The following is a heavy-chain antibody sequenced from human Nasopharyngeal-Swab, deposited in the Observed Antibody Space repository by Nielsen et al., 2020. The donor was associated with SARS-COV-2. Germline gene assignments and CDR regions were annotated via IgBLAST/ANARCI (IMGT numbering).Heavy chain of an antibody. CDR2: ISAYNGNT. CDR3: ARDPEPSEYGSGSYRRYGMDV. D-gene: IGHD3-10*01. V-gene: IGHV1-18*01. J-gene: IGHJ6*02. Sequence: ASVKVSCKASGYTFTSYGISWVRQAPGQGLEWMGWISAYNGNTNYAQKLQGRVTMTTDTSTSTAYMELSSLRSEDTAVYYCARDPEPSEYGSGSYRRYGMDVWGQGTTVTVSS. CDR1: GYTFTSYG.